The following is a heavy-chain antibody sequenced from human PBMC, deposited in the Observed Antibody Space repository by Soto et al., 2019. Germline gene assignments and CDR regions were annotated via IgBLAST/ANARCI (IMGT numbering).Heavy chain of an antibody. J-gene: IGHJ3*02. CDR1: GGSISSYY. Sequence: SETLSLTCTVSGGSISSYYWSWIRQPPGKGLEWIGYIYYSGSTNYNPSLKSRVTISVDTSKNQFSLKLSSVTAADTAVYYCARDPSPFDYGDAFDIWGQGTMVTVSS. CDR3: ARDPSPFDYGDAFDI. CDR2: IYYSGST. V-gene: IGHV4-59*12. D-gene: IGHD4-17*01.